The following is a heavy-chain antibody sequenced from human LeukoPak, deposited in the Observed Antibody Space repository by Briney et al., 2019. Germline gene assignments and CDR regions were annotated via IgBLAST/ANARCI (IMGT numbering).Heavy chain of an antibody. CDR1: GYTFTSYY. CDR3: ASLNYDILTGYLYYFDY. CDR2: INPSGGST. Sequence: ASVKVSCKASGYTFTSYYMHWVRQASGQGLEWMGIINPSGGSTSYAQKFQGRVTITADESTSTAYMELSSLRSEDTAVYYCASLNYDILTGYLYYFDYWGQGTLVTVSS. J-gene: IGHJ4*02. D-gene: IGHD3-9*01. V-gene: IGHV1-46*01.